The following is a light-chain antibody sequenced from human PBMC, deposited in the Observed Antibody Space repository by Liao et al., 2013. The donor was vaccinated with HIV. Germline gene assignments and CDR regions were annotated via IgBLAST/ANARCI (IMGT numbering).Light chain of an antibody. Sequence: SYVLTQPPSVSVSPGRTATLSCGGINIGTKRVHWHQQKAGQAPMVVITYDSDRPSGIPERFSGSNSGNTATLTISRVEAGDEANYYCQVWDRSSDHPVFGGGTKLTVL. CDR3: QVWDRSSDHPV. J-gene: IGLJ2*01. CDR1: NIGTKR. V-gene: IGLV3-21*04. CDR2: YDS.